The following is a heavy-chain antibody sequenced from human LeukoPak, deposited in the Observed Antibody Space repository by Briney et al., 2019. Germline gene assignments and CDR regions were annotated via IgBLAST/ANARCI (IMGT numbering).Heavy chain of an antibody. CDR1: GFTFSSYS. CDR2: ISSSSDYI. CDR3: AGGIAGTTYLDY. J-gene: IGHJ4*02. V-gene: IGHV3-21*01. D-gene: IGHD1-20*01. Sequence: PGGSLRLSCAASGFTFSSYSMNWVRQAPGEGVEWVSSISSSSDYIYYADSLKGRFTISRDNAMNSLYLPMNSLRAEDTAVYYCAGGIAGTTYLDYWGQGTLVTVSS.